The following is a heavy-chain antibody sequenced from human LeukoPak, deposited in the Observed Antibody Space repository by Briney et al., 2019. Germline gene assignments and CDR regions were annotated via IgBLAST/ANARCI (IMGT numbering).Heavy chain of an antibody. CDR3: ASRGYSYGRYYYYGMDV. D-gene: IGHD5-18*01. Sequence: PSETLSLTCTVSGGSISSSSYYWGWIRHPPGKGLEWLGSIYYSGSTYYNPSLKSRVTISVDTSKNQFSLKLSSVTAADTAVYYCASRGYSYGRYYYYGMDVWGQGTTVTVSS. V-gene: IGHV4-39*01. CDR1: GGSISSSSYY. CDR2: IYYSGST. J-gene: IGHJ6*02.